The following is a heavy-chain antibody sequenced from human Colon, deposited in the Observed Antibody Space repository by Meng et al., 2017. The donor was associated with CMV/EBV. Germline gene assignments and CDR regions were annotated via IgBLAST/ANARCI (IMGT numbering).Heavy chain of an antibody. Sequence: GSLRLSCSVSGDSVSSGSYYWSWIRQPPGKGLEWIGYIFYTGTTKYNPSLKSRVSISIDTSKNEFSLNLRSVSAADTAVYYCANFTSDWFDPWDQGTLVTVSS. V-gene: IGHV4-61*01. J-gene: IGHJ5*02. CDR3: ANFTSDWFDP. CDR2: IFYTGTT. CDR1: GDSVSSGSYY.